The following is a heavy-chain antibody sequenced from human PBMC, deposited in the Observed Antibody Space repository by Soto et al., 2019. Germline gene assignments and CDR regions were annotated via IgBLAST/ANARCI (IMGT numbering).Heavy chain of an antibody. D-gene: IGHD1-1*01. V-gene: IGHV1-69*02. CDR3: ARAPSFAAGNWYYYYYMDV. CDR1: GGTFSSYT. J-gene: IGHJ6*03. Sequence: GASVKVSCKASGGTFSSYTISWVRQAPGQGLEWMGRIIPILGIANYAQKFQGRVTITADKSTSTAYMELSSLRSEDTAVYYCARAPSFAAGNWYYYYYMDVWGKGTTVTVSS. CDR2: IIPILGIA.